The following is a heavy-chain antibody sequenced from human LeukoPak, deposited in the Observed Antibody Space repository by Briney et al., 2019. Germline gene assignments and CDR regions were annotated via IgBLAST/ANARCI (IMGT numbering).Heavy chain of an antibody. V-gene: IGHV3-7*04. Sequence: GGSLRLSCAASGFTFSSYAMSWVRQAPGKGLEWVANIIQDGSDKYYVDPVKGRFTISRDNAKNSLSLQMNSLRVEDTAVYYCARDFQTDKWGQGALVTVSS. CDR1: GFTFSSYA. CDR2: IIQDGSDK. CDR3: ARDFQTDK. J-gene: IGHJ1*01.